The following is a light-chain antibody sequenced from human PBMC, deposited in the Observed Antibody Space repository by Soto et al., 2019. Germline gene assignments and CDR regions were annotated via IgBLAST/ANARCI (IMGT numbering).Light chain of an antibody. Sequence: DIVMTQSPDSLAVSLGERATINCKSSLTVLYSSNNKNYLAWYQQKPVQPPKLLIYWASTRESGVPDRISGSGSGTDFTLTISNLQAEDVAVYYCQQYYTTPLTFGGGTKVEIK. CDR3: QQYYTTPLT. J-gene: IGKJ4*01. V-gene: IGKV4-1*01. CDR1: LTVLYSSNNKNY. CDR2: WAS.